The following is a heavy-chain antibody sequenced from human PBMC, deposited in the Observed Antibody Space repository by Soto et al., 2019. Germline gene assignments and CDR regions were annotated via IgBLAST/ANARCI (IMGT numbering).Heavy chain of an antibody. Sequence: SETLSLTCAVYGGSFSGYYWSWIRQPPGKGLEWIGEINHSGSTNYNPSLKSRVTISLDKSKSQFSLKLSSVTAADSAVYFCARLEGLATIPYYFDFWGPGALVTVSS. V-gene: IGHV4-34*01. CDR3: ARLEGLATIPYYFDF. CDR2: INHSGST. J-gene: IGHJ4*02. D-gene: IGHD3-9*01. CDR1: GGSFSGYY.